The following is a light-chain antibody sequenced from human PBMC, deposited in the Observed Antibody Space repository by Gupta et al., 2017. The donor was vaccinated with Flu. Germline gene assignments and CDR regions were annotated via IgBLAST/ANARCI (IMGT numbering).Light chain of an antibody. V-gene: IGLV2-8*01. CDR2: EVS. CDR3: SSYAGDNIWV. CDR1: TSDVGGYSY. Sequence: QSALTQPPSASGSPGQSATISCTGTTSDVGGYSYVSWYQQHPGKAPKLIIFEVSKRPSGVPVRFSGSKSANTASLTVSGLQAEDEADYYCSSYAGDNIWVFGGGTKLTVL. J-gene: IGLJ3*02.